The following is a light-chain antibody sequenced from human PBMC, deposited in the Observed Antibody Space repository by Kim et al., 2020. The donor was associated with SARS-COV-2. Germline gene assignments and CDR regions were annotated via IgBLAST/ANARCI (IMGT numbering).Light chain of an antibody. Sequence: LGQTVRITCQGDSRRSYYASWYQQKPGQAPVLVIYGKNNRPSGIPDRFSGSSSGNTASLTITGAQAEDEADYYCNSRDSSGNHLVFGGGTQLTVL. J-gene: IGLJ2*01. V-gene: IGLV3-19*01. CDR1: SRRSYY. CDR3: NSRDSSGNHLV. CDR2: GKN.